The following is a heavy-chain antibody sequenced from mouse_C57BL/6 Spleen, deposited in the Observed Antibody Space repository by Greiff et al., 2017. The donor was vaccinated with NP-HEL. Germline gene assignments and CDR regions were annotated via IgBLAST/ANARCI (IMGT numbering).Heavy chain of an antibody. Sequence: VQLQQSGPELVKPGASVKIPCKASGYTFTDYNMDWVKQSHGKSLEWIGDINPNNGGTIYNQKFKGKATLTVDKSSSTAYMALRSLTSEDTAVYYCAREGDYGGSGSFDYWGQGTTLTVSS. CDR3: AREGDYGGSGSFDY. V-gene: IGHV1-18*01. CDR2: INPNNGGT. CDR1: GYTFTDYN. J-gene: IGHJ2*01. D-gene: IGHD2-4*01.